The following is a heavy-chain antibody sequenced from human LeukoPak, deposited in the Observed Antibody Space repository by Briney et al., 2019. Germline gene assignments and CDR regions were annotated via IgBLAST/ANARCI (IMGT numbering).Heavy chain of an antibody. CDR3: APIAAAGANDAFDI. D-gene: IGHD6-13*01. V-gene: IGHV1-2*02. J-gene: IGHJ3*02. CDR1: GHTFTGYY. Sequence: ASVKVSCKASGHTFTGYYMHWVRQAPGQGLEWMGWINPNSGGTNYAQKFQGRVTMTRDTSISTAYMELSRLRSDDTAVYYCAPIAAAGANDAFDIWGQGTMVTVSS. CDR2: INPNSGGT.